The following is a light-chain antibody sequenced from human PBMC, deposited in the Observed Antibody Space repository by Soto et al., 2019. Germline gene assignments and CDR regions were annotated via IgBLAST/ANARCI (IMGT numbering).Light chain of an antibody. CDR3: RQYGSSRT. V-gene: IGKV3-20*01. CDR2: GAS. CDR1: QRVSSSY. Sequence: DIVLTQSPGTLSLSPGERATLSCRASQRVSSSYLAWYQQKSGQAPRLLIHGASSRATGIPDRFSGSGSGTDFTLTISRLEPEDFAVYYCRQYGSSRTFGQGTKVDIK. J-gene: IGKJ1*01.